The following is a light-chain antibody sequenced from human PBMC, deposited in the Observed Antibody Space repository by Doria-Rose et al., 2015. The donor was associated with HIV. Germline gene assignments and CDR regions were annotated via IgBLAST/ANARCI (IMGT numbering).Light chain of an antibody. CDR3: QSYDDSLSVVV. CDR2: GIS. Sequence: QSVLTQPPSVSGAPGQRVLISCTGSSSNIGAGYDVHWYRQLPGTAPKLIIYGISNRHSGVPDRFSGSKSGTSASLAITGLQGDDEADYYCQSYDDSLSVVVFGGGTKLTVL. J-gene: IGLJ2*01. CDR1: SSNIGAGYD. V-gene: IGLV1-40*01.